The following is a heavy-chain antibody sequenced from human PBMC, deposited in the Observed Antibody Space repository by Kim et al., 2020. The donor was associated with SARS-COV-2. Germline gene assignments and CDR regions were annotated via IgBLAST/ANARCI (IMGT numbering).Heavy chain of an antibody. CDR3: ARDGNSGYDPGYGMDV. V-gene: IGHV4-39*07. CDR1: GGSISSSSYY. CDR2: IYYSGST. Sequence: SETLSLTCTVSGGSISSSSYYWGWIRQPPGKGLEWIGSIYYSGSTYYNPSLKSRVTISVDTSKNQFSLKLSSVTAADTAVYYCARDGNSGYDPGYGMDVWGQGTTVTVSS. D-gene: IGHD5-12*01. J-gene: IGHJ6*02.